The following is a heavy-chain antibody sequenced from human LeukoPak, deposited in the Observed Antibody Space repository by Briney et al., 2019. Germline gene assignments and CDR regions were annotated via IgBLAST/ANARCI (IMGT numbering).Heavy chain of an antibody. J-gene: IGHJ4*02. CDR2: ISRTSSYI. CDR1: GFTFSSYA. Sequence: GGSLRLSCAASGFTFSSYAMSWVRQAPGKGLEWVSSISRTSSYIYYADSVKGRFTISRDNAQNSLYLQMNSLRVEDTAVYYCARVLETDCSGGSRYSGPDYWGQGTLVTVSS. CDR3: ARVLETDCSGGSRYSGPDY. V-gene: IGHV3-21*01. D-gene: IGHD2-15*01.